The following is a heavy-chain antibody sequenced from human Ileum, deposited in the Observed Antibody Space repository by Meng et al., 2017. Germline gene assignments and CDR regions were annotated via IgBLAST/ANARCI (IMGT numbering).Heavy chain of an antibody. CDR2: IYLAGSP. CDR1: GGSISSSFY. D-gene: IGHD2-15*01. CDR3: VRHGGKYFDS. J-gene: IGHJ4*02. Sequence: QVQLQEPGPVLVEPSGTLSLTCTVSGGSISSSFYWSWVRQSPGKGLEWIGQIYLAGSPNYNPSLESRVTISVDKSKNQFSLRLTSVTAADTAIFYCVRHGGKYFDSWGQGTLVTVSS. V-gene: IGHV4-4*02.